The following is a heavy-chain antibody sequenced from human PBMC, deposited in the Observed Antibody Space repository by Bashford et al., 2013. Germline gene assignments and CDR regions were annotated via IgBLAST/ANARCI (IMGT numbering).Heavy chain of an antibody. CDR1: GFTFSDYA. CDR3: AKAVLSMSWHAYGMDV. J-gene: IGHJ6*02. Sequence: GSLRLSCAASGFTFSDYAIHWVRQAPGKGLEWVTVISYDGSNKYYADSVQGRFTVSRDNSKNTLYLQLNSLRVEDTAVYYCAKAVLSMSWHAYGMDVWGQGTAVTVSS. CDR2: ISYDGSNK. V-gene: IGHV3-30*18. D-gene: IGHD2/OR15-2a*01.